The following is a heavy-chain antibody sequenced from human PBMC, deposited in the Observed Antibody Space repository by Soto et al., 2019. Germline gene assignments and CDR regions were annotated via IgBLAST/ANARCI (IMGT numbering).Heavy chain of an antibody. V-gene: IGHV1-18*01. CDR3: ATLGSSTYYGMDV. CDR1: GYTFTSYG. D-gene: IGHD7-27*01. J-gene: IGHJ6*02. Sequence: ASVKVSCKASGYTFTSYGISWVRQAPGQGLEWMGWISAYNGNTNYAQKLQGRVTMTTDTSTSTAYMELSSLRSEDTAVYYCATLGSSTYYGMDVWGQGTTVTVSS. CDR2: ISAYNGNT.